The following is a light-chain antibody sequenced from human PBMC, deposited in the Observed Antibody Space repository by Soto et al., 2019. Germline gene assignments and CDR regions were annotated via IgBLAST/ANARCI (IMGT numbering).Light chain of an antibody. Sequence: QSVLTQPLSASGTPGQRVTISCSGSSSNIGSNTVNWYQQLPGTAPKLLIYSNNQRPSGVPDRFSGSKSGTSASLAISGLQSEDEADYYCAAWDDSLNGVYVFGTGTKVTVL. CDR3: AAWDDSLNGVYV. J-gene: IGLJ1*01. CDR2: SNN. V-gene: IGLV1-44*01. CDR1: SSNIGSNT.